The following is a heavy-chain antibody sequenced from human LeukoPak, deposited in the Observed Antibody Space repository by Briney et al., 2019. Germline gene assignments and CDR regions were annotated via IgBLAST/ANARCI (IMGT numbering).Heavy chain of an antibody. CDR2: IYPGDSDT. D-gene: IGHD3-16*01. Sequence: GESLKISCKGSGYSFTSYWIGWVRQMPGKGLEWMGIIYPGDSDTRYSPSFQGQVTISADKSISTAYLQWSSLKASDTAMYYCASTRHITFGGVGFDYWGQGTLVTVSS. V-gene: IGHV5-51*01. J-gene: IGHJ4*02. CDR1: GYSFTSYW. CDR3: ASTRHITFGGVGFDY.